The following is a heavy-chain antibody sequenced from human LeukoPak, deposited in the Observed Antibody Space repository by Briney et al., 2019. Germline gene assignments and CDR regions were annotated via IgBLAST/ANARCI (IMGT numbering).Heavy chain of an antibody. J-gene: IGHJ5*02. V-gene: IGHV1-69*01. CDR2: IIPIFGTA. CDR1: GGTFSSYA. CDR3: ARDKSFFYEFGQMNWFDP. Sequence: SVKVSCKASGGTFSSYAISWVRQAPGQGLEWMGGIIPIFGTANYAQKFRGRVTITADESTSTAYMELSSLRSEDTAVYYCARDKSFFYEFGQMNWFDPWGQGTLVTVSS. D-gene: IGHD3-3*01.